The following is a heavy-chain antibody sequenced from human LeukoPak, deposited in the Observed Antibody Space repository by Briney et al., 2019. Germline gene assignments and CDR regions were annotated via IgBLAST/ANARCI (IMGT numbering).Heavy chain of an antibody. J-gene: IGHJ3*02. Sequence: SETLSLTCTVSGGSVSSESYHWTWIRQHPGKGLEWIAYIFTGGSSYYNPSLKSRVTISVDTSKNQFSLKLNSVTAADTAQYHCARGVGGVREGFDIWGQGTMVTVSS. CDR2: IFTGGSS. CDR3: ARGVGGVREGFDI. CDR1: GGSVSSESYH. D-gene: IGHD3-16*01. V-gene: IGHV4-61*01.